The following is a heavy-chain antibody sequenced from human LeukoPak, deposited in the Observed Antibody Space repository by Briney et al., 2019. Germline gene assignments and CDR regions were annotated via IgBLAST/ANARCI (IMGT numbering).Heavy chain of an antibody. CDR1: GGSFSGNY. V-gene: IGHV4-34*01. Sequence: PSETLSLTCAVYGGSFSGNYWSWIRQPPGKGLEWIGSIYYSGSTYYNPSLKSRVTISVDTSKNQFSLKLSSVTAADTAVYYCARDHPYYDILTGYYHEPNWFDPWGQGTLVTVSS. J-gene: IGHJ5*02. D-gene: IGHD3-9*01. CDR2: IYYSGST. CDR3: ARDHPYYDILTGYYHEPNWFDP.